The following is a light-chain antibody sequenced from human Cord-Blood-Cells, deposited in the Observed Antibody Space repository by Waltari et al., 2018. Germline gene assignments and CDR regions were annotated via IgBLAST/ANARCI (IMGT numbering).Light chain of an antibody. J-gene: IGLJ1*01. CDR1: RSDVGGYTY. Sequence: QSALTQPRSVSGPPGQSVTLSCPGTRSDVGGYTYVSWYQQHPGKAPKLMIYDVSKRPSGVPDRFSGSKSGNTASLTISGLQAEDEADYYCCSYAGSYTHVFGTGTKVTVL. V-gene: IGLV2-11*01. CDR2: DVS. CDR3: CSYAGSYTHV.